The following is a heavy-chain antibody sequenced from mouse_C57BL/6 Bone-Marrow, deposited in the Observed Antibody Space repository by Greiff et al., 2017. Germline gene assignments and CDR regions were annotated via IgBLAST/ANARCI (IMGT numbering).Heavy chain of an antibody. CDR2: ISYDGSN. CDR1: GYSITSGYY. V-gene: IGHV3-6*01. Sequence: ESGPGLVKPSQSLSLTCSVTGYSITSGYYWNWIRQFPGNKLEWMGYISYDGSNNYNPSLKNRISITRDTSKNQFFLKLNSVTTEDTATYYCARREYGRSSFYFDYWGQGTTLTVSS. J-gene: IGHJ2*01. CDR3: ARREYGRSSFYFDY. D-gene: IGHD1-1*01.